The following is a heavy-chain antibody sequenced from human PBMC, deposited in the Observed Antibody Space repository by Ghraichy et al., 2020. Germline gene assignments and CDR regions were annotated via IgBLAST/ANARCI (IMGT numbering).Heavy chain of an antibody. Sequence: GGSLRLSCAASGFTFSSYSMNWVRQAPGKGLEWVSSISSSSSYIYYADSVKGRFTISRDNAKNSLYLQMNSLRAEDTAVYYCARDHYYDSSGLNDAFDIWGQGTMVTVSS. D-gene: IGHD3-22*01. CDR1: GFTFSSYS. V-gene: IGHV3-21*01. J-gene: IGHJ3*02. CDR3: ARDHYYDSSGLNDAFDI. CDR2: ISSSSSYI.